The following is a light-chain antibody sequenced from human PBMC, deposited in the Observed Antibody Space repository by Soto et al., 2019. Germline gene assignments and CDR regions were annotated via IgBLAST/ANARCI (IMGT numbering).Light chain of an antibody. CDR2: EVT. CDR1: SSDIGGYNS. CDR3: SSYTSSSTPLYV. J-gene: IGLJ1*01. Sequence: QSALAQPASVSGSPGQSITISCTGTSSDIGGYNSVSWYQQHPGRAPRLIIYEVTNRPSGVSNRFSASKSGNTASLTISGLQAEDEADYYCSSYTSSSTPLYVFGTGTKVTVL. V-gene: IGLV2-14*01.